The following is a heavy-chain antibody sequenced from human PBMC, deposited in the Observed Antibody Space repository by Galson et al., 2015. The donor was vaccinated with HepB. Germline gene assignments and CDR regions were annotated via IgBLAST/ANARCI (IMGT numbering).Heavy chain of an antibody. CDR2: ISTDSSTT. V-gene: IGHV3-48*04. D-gene: IGHD4-17*01. J-gene: IGHJ4*02. CDR3: ARVADADYGDHSHFDS. CDR1: GFTFSSYT. Sequence: SLRLSCAASGFTFSSYTMNWVRQAPGKGLEWLSYISTDSSTTYYADSVKGRFAISRDNAQNSLYLQINSLRAEDTAVYYCARVADADYGDHSHFDSWGQGTLVTVSS.